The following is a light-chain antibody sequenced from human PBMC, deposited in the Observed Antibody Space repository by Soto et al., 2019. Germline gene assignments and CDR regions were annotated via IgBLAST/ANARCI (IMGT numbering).Light chain of an antibody. Sequence: QSVLTQPPSASGTPGQKVTISCSGSSSNIGSNAVNWYQQVPGTAPKLLIYSDDQRPSGVPDRFAGSKSGTSASLAISGLQSEDEADYICAAWNDNLNGPSYVCGTGTKVTVL. V-gene: IGLV1-44*01. CDR1: SSNIGSNA. J-gene: IGLJ1*01. CDR2: SDD. CDR3: AAWNDNLNGPSYV.